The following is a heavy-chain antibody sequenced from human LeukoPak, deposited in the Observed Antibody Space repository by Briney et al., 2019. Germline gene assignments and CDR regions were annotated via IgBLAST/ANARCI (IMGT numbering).Heavy chain of an antibody. J-gene: IGHJ4*02. CDR3: ARQTYNYHFDY. Sequence: GESLKISCKGSEYSFTTYWIGWVRQMPGKGLEWMGVIYPGDSDTRYSPSFQGQVTISADKSINTACLQWSSLKASDTAIYYCARQTYNYHFDYRGQGTLVTVSS. CDR2: IYPGDSDT. D-gene: IGHD1-1*01. V-gene: IGHV5-51*01. CDR1: EYSFTTYW.